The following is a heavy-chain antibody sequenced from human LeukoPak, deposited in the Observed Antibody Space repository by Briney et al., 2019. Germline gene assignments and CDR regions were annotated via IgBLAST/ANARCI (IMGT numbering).Heavy chain of an antibody. Sequence: GASVKVSCKASGYTFTGHYMQWVRQAPGQGLEWMGRINPNSGGANYAQKFQGRVTMTRDTSISTAYMELSGLRSDDTAVYYCARDREVGSTDDAYDIWGQGTRVIVSS. CDR1: GYTFTGHY. V-gene: IGHV1-2*06. CDR2: INPNSGGA. D-gene: IGHD1-26*01. J-gene: IGHJ3*02. CDR3: ARDREVGSTDDAYDI.